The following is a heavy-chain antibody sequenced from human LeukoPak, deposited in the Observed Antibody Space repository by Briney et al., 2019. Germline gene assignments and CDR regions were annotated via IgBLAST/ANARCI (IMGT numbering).Heavy chain of an antibody. J-gene: IGHJ4*02. D-gene: IGHD2-15*01. Sequence: PGGSLRLSCAASGFTFSSYWMSWVRQAPGKGLEWVANIKQDGSEKYYVDSVKGRFTISRDNAKNSLYLQMNSLRAEDTAVYYCTKVGYCSGGSCYYFDYWGQGTLVTVSS. V-gene: IGHV3-7*03. CDR3: TKVGYCSGGSCYYFDY. CDR2: IKQDGSEK. CDR1: GFTFSSYW.